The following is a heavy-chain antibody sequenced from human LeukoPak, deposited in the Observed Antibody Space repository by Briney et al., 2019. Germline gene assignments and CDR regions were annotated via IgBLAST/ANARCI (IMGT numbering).Heavy chain of an antibody. CDR2: ISTSSSYI. V-gene: IGHV3-21*01. CDR3: ARDRDWNSSFDY. J-gene: IGHJ4*02. D-gene: IGHD1-7*01. CDR1: EFTFSSYW. Sequence: GGSLRLSCAASEFTFSSYWMSWVRQAPRKGLEWVSSISTSSSYIYYADSVKGRFTISRDNARNSLYLQMNSLRAEDTAVYYCARDRDWNSSFDYWGQGTLVTVSS.